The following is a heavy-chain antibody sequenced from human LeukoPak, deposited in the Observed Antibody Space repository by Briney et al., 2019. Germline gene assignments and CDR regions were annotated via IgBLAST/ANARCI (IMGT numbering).Heavy chain of an antibody. J-gene: IGHJ4*02. D-gene: IGHD3-22*01. CDR1: GGSISGYY. CDR2: IHSSGTT. Sequence: SETLSLTCTVSGGSISGYYWSWFRQPPGKGLEWIGYIHSSGTTEYNPSLESRITTSVDTSKNQVSLKLSSVTVADTAFYYCTREGYGSSGYYLDYRGQGTLVTVSS. V-gene: IGHV4-59*01. CDR3: TREGYGSSGYYLDY.